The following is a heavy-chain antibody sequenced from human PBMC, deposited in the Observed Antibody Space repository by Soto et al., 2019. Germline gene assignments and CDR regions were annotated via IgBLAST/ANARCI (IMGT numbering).Heavy chain of an antibody. J-gene: IGHJ4*02. CDR1: GGSISSYY. CDR3: ARDILTGYYPY. Sequence: SETLSLTCTVSGGSISSYYWSWIRQPPGKGLEWIGYIYYSGSTNYNPSLKSRVTISVDTSKNQFSLKLSSVTAADTAVYYCARDILTGYYPYWGQGTLVTVSS. D-gene: IGHD3-9*01. V-gene: IGHV4-59*01. CDR2: IYYSGST.